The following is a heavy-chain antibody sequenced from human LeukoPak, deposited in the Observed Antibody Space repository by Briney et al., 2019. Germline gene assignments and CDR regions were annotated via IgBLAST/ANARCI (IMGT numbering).Heavy chain of an antibody. V-gene: IGHV4-59*01. CDR1: GVSISSYY. Sequence: SETLSLTCTVSGVSISSYYWSWIRQPPGKGLEWIGYPFPGGSTNYNPTLKSRMTISLDTSKNQLSLKLTSVTAADTAVYFCARDLTKRFGFDYWGQGALVTVSS. CDR2: PFPGGST. J-gene: IGHJ4*02. CDR3: ARDLTKRFGFDY. D-gene: IGHD3-3*01.